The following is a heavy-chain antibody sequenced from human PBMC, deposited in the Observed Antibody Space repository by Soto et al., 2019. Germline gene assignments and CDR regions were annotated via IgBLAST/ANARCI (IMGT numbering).Heavy chain of an antibody. CDR2: IYYSGST. CDR3: ARQDIIYDFWSVYYTGIWFDP. D-gene: IGHD3-3*01. CDR1: GGSISSSSYY. V-gene: IGHV4-39*01. Sequence: SETLSLTCTVSGGSISSSSYYWGWIRQPPGKGLEWIGSIYYSGSTYYNPSLKSRVTISVDTSKNQFSLKLSSVTAADTAVYYCARQDIIYDFWSVYYTGIWFDPWGQGTLVTVSS. J-gene: IGHJ5*02.